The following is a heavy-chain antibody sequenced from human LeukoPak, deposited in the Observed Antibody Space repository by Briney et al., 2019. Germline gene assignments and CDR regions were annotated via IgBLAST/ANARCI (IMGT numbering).Heavy chain of an antibody. V-gene: IGHV1-18*01. D-gene: IGHD6-13*01. J-gene: IGHJ5*02. CDR3: ARDLVAAAATNWFDP. Sequence: ASVTVSFTASGYTFTSYGISWVRQAPGQGLEWMGWISAYNGNTNYAQKLQGRVTMTTDTSTSTAYMELRSLRSDDTAVYYCARDLVAAAATNWFDPWGQGTLVTVSS. CDR1: GYTFTSYG. CDR2: ISAYNGNT.